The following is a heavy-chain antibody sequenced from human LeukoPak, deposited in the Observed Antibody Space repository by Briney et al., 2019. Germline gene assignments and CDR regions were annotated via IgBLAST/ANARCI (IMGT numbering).Heavy chain of an antibody. CDR2: ISSSSSYI. CDR3: ARDHCGGDCYSDDAFDI. V-gene: IGHV3-21*04. D-gene: IGHD2-21*02. Sequence: GGSLRLSCAASGFTFSSYSMNWVRQAPGKGLEWVSSISSSSSYIYYADSVKGRFTISRDNAKNSLYLQMNSLRAEDTAVYYCARDHCGGDCYSDDAFDIWGQGTMVTVSS. CDR1: GFTFSSYS. J-gene: IGHJ3*02.